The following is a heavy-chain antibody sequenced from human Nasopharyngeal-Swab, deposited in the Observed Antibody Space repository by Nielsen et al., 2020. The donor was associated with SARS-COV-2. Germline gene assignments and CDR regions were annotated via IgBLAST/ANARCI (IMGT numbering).Heavy chain of an antibody. CDR2: IRYDGSNI. V-gene: IGHV3-30*02. J-gene: IGHJ3*02. Sequence: GESLKISCAASGFTLSNYGMDWVRQAPGKGLEWVAYIRYDGSNIYYADSVKGRFTISRDNSKNTLSLQMNSLRAEDTAVYYCAKEITIFGVGPDAFDIWGQGTMVTVSS. D-gene: IGHD3-3*01. CDR3: AKEITIFGVGPDAFDI. CDR1: GFTLSNYG.